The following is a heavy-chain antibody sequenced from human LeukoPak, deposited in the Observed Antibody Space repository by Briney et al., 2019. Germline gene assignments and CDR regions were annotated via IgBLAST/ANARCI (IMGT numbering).Heavy chain of an antibody. Sequence: ASVRVSCKASGYTLTSYGISWVRQAPGQGLMCMGWTNTYNGNTNYAQNLQGRVTMTIDTSTSTAYMELRSLRSDDTAVYYCVRVSSSRGKLDAFDIWGQGTMVTVSS. CDR2: TNTYNGNT. J-gene: IGHJ3*02. D-gene: IGHD6-6*01. V-gene: IGHV1-18*01. CDR1: GYTLTSYG. CDR3: VRVSSSRGKLDAFDI.